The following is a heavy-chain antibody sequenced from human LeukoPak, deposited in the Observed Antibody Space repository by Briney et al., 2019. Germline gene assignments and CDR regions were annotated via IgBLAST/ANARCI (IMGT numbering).Heavy chain of an antibody. CDR2: IFYSGST. J-gene: IGHJ4*02. CDR1: GGSINSHY. D-gene: IGHD4-23*01. V-gene: IGHV4-59*08. CDR3: ARHSRWHFGY. Sequence: PSETLSLTCTVSGGSINSHYWSWIRRPSGKGLEWIGYIFYSGSTNYNPSLKSRVTISLDRSNKQFFLKLRSVTAADTATYYCARHSRWHFGYWGQGTPVTVSS.